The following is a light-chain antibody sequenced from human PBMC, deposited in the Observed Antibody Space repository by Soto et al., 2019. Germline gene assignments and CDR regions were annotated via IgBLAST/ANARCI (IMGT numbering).Light chain of an antibody. CDR1: QSVSSN. Sequence: DILMTQSPATLSLSPGGRATLSCRASQSVSSNLAWYQQKPGQAPRLLIQRASTRATGIPARFSGSGSGTEFTLTISSLQSEDFAVYFCQQYNNWPGTFGQWTKVEIK. CDR2: RAS. J-gene: IGKJ1*01. CDR3: QQYNNWPGT. V-gene: IGKV3-15*01.